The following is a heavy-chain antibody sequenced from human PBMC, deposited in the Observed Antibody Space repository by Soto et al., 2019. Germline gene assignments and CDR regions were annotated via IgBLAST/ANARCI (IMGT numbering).Heavy chain of an antibody. CDR3: GKVLVGATGHTDSDS. CDR2: IDYNGVT. Sequence: SDTLSLTCTVSGGSIYRSGYYWGWIRQPPGRGLEWIGNIDYNGVTYSNPSLKSRVTISRDTSKNQFSLKLTSVTAADTALYYCGKVLVGATGHTDSDSWGPGTLVTSPQ. D-gene: IGHD2-15*01. V-gene: IGHV4-39*01. CDR1: GGSIYRSGYY. J-gene: IGHJ4*02.